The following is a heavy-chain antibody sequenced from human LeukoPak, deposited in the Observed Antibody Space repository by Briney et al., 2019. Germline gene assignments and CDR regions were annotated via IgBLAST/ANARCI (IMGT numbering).Heavy chain of an antibody. V-gene: IGHV1-69*04. CDR3: ARDLTPLAGWYFDL. CDR1: GGTFSSYA. CDR2: IIPILGIA. Sequence: ASVKVSCKASGGTFSSYAISWVRQAPGQGLEWMGRIIPILGIANYAQKFQGRVTITADKSTSTAYMELSSLRSEDTAVYYCARDLTPLAGWYFDLWGRGTLVTVSS. J-gene: IGHJ2*01.